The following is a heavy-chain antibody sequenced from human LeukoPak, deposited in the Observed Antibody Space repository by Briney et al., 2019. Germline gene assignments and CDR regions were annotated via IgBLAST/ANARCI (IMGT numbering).Heavy chain of an antibody. CDR2: IYYSGST. Sequence: SGTLSLTCTVSGGSISSYYWSWIRQPPGKGLEWIGYIYYSGSTNYNPSLESRVTISVDTSKNQFSLKLTSVTAADTAVYYCARRQPGTSHFDPWGQGTLVTVSS. D-gene: IGHD2-2*01. J-gene: IGHJ5*02. CDR3: ARRQPGTSHFDP. V-gene: IGHV4-59*08. CDR1: GGSISSYY.